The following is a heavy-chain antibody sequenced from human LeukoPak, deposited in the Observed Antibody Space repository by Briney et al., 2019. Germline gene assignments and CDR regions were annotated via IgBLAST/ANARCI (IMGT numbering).Heavy chain of an antibody. D-gene: IGHD2-2*02. CDR2: IYTSGST. Sequence: SETLSLTCAVYGGSFSGYYWSWIRQPAGKGLEWIGRIYTSGSTNYNPSLKSRVTMSVDTSKNQFSLKLSSVTAADTAVYYCHVVPAAIIPDPHYYFDYWGQGTLVTVS. CDR1: GGSFSGYY. CDR3: HVVPAAIIPDPHYYFDY. V-gene: IGHV4-59*10. J-gene: IGHJ4*02.